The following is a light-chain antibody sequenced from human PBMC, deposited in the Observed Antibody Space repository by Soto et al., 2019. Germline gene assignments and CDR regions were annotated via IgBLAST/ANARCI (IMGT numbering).Light chain of an antibody. V-gene: IGKV3D-15*01. CDR3: QQYNNWWT. J-gene: IGKJ1*01. Sequence: VMTQSADTLSVSPGERGTLXCRASETFRSHLDWFQQRTGQPPRRLIYSASSRDTAITARFIGNGSGKEFIITISSLQSEDFAVYHCQQYNNWWTFGQGTKVDIK. CDR1: ETFRSH. CDR2: SAS.